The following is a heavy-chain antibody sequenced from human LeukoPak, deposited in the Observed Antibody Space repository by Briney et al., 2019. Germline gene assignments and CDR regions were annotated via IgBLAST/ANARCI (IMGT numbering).Heavy chain of an antibody. Sequence: GGSLRLSCAASGFTFSSYAMHWVRQAPGKGLEWVAVISYDGSNKYYVDSVKGRFTISRDNSKNTLYLQMNSLRAEDTAVYYCAKGPLRGTAAAIDYWGQGTLVTVSS. D-gene: IGHD2-2*01. CDR3: AKGPLRGTAAAIDY. J-gene: IGHJ4*02. V-gene: IGHV3-30-3*01. CDR2: ISYDGSNK. CDR1: GFTFSSYA.